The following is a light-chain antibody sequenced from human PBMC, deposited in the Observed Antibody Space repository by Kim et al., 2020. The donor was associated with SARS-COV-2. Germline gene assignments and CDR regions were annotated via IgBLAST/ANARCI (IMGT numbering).Light chain of an antibody. CDR1: NIGSKN. CDR3: QVWDSSTWV. V-gene: IGLV3-9*01. J-gene: IGLJ3*02. CDR2: RDS. Sequence: SYELTQPLSVPVALGQTARITCGGNNIGSKNVHWYQQKAGQAPVLVIYRDSNRPSGIPERLSGSNSGNTATLTISRAQVGDEADYYCQVWDSSTWVFGGGTQLTVL.